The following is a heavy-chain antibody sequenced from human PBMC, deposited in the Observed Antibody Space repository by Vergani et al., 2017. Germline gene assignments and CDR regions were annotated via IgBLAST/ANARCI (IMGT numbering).Heavy chain of an antibody. D-gene: IGHD1-26*01. CDR2: ISYDGSNK. CDR1: GFTFSSYG. J-gene: IGHJ4*02. CDR3: AKSGSYSRYYFDY. V-gene: IGHV3-30*18. Sequence: QVQLVESGGGVVQPGRSLRLSCAASGFTFSSYGMHWVRQAPGKGLEWVAVISYDGSNKYYADSVKGRFTISRVNSKNTLYLQMNSLRAEDTAVYYCAKSGSYSRYYFDYWGQGTLVTVSS.